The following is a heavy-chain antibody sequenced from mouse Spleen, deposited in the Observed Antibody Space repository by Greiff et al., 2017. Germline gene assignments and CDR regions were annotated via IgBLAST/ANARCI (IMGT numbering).Heavy chain of an antibody. Sequence: EVMLVESGGGLVQPGGSRKLSCAASGFTFSNFGMHWVRQSPEKGLEWVAYISSGSSTIYYADTVKGRFTISRDNPKNTLFLQMTSLSSEDTAMYYCARSFAYWGQGPLVTVSA. CDR2: ISSGSSTI. CDR3: ARSFAY. V-gene: IGHV5-17*02. J-gene: IGHJ3*01. CDR1: GFTFSNFG.